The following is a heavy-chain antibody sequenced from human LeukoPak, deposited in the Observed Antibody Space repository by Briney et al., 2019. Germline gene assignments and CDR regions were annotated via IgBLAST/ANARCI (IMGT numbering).Heavy chain of an antibody. CDR3: ARPDYYRGAESYGGGY. CDR1: GFTFDDYG. D-gene: IGHD3-10*01. V-gene: IGHV3-48*01. CDR2: IGSNFETI. Sequence: GGSLRLSCAASGFTFDDYGMSWVRQAPGKGLEWVSYIGSNFETIYADSVKGRFTISRDNAKNSLSLQMNSLSADDTAVYYCARPDYYRGAESYGGGYWGQGTLVTVSP. J-gene: IGHJ4*02.